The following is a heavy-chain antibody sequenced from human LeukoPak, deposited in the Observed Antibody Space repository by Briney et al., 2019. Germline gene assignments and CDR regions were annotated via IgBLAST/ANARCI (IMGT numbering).Heavy chain of an antibody. CDR3: ARDLPDCSGGSCAGHY. CDR1: GGSISSGDYY. D-gene: IGHD2-15*01. CDR2: IYYSGST. Sequence: KTSETLSLTCTVSGGSISSGDYYWSWIRQPPGKGLEWIGYIYYSGSTNYNPSLKSRVTISVDTSKNQFSLKLSSVTAADTAVYYCARDLPDCSGGSCAGHYWGQGTLVTVSS. J-gene: IGHJ4*02. V-gene: IGHV4-30-4*08.